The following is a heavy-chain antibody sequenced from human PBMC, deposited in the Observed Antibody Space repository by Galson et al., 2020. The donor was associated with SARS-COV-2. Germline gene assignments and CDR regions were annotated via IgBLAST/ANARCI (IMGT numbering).Heavy chain of an antibody. CDR2: IDWADDK. Sequence: SGPTLVQPTQTLTLTCTFSGFSLSTSGMCVSWIRQPPGKALERLALIDWADDKYYSTSLKTRLTISKDTSKNHVVLTMTNLDPVETATYYCARMMGMQERVPYYDGMDVWGQGTRVTVSS. V-gene: IGHV2-70*01. D-gene: IGHD6-13*01. CDR1: GFSLSTSGMC. CDR3: ARMMGMQERVPYYDGMDV. J-gene: IGHJ6*02.